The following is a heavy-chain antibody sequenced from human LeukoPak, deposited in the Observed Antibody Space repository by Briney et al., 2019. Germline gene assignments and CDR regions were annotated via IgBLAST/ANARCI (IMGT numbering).Heavy chain of an antibody. V-gene: IGHV3-30*18. CDR2: ISYDGSNK. CDR1: GFTFSSYG. D-gene: IGHD5-18*01. Sequence: GGSLRLSCAASGFTFSSYGMHWVRQAPGKGLEWVAVISYDGSNKYYADSVKGRFTISRDNSKNTLYLQMNSLRAEDTAVYYCANDGTRGYTRPTDYWGQGTLVTVSS. J-gene: IGHJ4*02. CDR3: ANDGTRGYTRPTDY.